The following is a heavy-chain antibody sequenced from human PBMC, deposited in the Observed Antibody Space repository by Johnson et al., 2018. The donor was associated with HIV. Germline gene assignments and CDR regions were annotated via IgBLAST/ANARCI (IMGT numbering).Heavy chain of an antibody. D-gene: IGHD5-24*01. CDR1: GFTFSSYA. Sequence: VQLVESGGGVVQPGRSLRLSCAAAGFTFSSYAMHWVRQAPGKGLVYVSGSRFDGDDTMYEDSVKGRFTISRDNARNTLYLKMNSLRADDTAVYYCVREDGAFDLWGQGTMVTVSS. CDR3: VREDGAFDL. V-gene: IGHV3-74*03. J-gene: IGHJ3*01. CDR2: SRFDGDDT.